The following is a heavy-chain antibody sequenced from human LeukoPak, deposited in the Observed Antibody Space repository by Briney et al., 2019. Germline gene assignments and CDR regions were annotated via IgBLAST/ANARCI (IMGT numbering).Heavy chain of an antibody. J-gene: IGHJ4*02. CDR2: IYHSGTT. D-gene: IGHD3-22*01. CDR3: ARNYYDRSNFDY. Sequence: SGTLSLTCTVSGASISNYYWTWIRQPAAKGLEWIGRIYHSGTTNYNPSLKGRVTMSVDTSNTQFSLKLSSVTAADTAVYYCARNYYDRSNFDYWGQGTLVTVSS. V-gene: IGHV4-4*07. CDR1: GASISNYY.